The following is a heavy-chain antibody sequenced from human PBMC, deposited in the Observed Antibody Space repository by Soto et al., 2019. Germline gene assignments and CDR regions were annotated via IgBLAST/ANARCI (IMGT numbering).Heavy chain of an antibody. CDR3: AREAINSSGYSRYFQH. Sequence: ASVKVSCKASGYTCTHYHVYCVLQAPGLGLEWLGIINPSGGSATYAQNLQGRVTMTRDTSTNTVYMELSSLRSEDTAVYYCAREAINSSGYSRYFQHWGQGTLVTVSS. J-gene: IGHJ1*01. CDR1: GYTCTHYH. CDR2: INPSGGSA. D-gene: IGHD3-22*01. V-gene: IGHV1-46*01.